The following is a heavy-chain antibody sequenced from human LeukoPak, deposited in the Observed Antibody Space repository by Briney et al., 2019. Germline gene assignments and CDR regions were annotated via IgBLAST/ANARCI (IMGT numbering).Heavy chain of an antibody. V-gene: IGHV3-15*01. CDR2: IKPKADGETT. CDR1: GFTFTNAW. CDR3: TTNCGGDCYSSLGY. J-gene: IGHJ4*02. Sequence: GGSLRLSCAASGFTFTNAWMNCVRQAPGKGLEWVARIKPKADGETTDHAAPVKGRFTISRDDSKNTLYLQMNSLKTEDTGVYYCTTNCGGDCYSSLGYWGQGTLVTVSS. D-gene: IGHD2-21*02.